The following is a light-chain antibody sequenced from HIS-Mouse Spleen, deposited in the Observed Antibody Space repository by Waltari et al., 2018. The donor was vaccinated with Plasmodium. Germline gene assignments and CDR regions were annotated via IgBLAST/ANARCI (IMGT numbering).Light chain of an antibody. J-gene: IGLJ3*02. Sequence: SYDLPQPPPVSVSPGQPPRTPCSGVALPKKYHYWYQQKSGQAPVLVIYEDSKRPSGIPERFSGSSSGTMATLTISGAQVEDEADYYCYSTDSSGNHRVFGGGTKLTVL. CDR1: ALPKKY. CDR3: YSTDSSGNHRV. V-gene: IGLV3-10*01. CDR2: EDS.